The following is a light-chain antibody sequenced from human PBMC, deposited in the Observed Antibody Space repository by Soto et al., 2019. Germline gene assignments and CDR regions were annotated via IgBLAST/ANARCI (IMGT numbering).Light chain of an antibody. CDR2: GAS. V-gene: IGKV1-6*01. CDR3: LQDYDYPIT. J-gene: IGKJ5*01. Sequence: AIQMTQSPSSLCASVGDTVTITCRASQGLRKDLSWYQQRAGKAPKVLIYGASTLKSGVPSRFSGSGSGTDFTLTISSLQPEDSATYFCLQDYDYPITFGQGTRLEIK. CDR1: QGLRKD.